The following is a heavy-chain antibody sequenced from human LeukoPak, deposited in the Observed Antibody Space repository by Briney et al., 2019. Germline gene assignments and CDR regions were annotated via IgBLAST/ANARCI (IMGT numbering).Heavy chain of an antibody. V-gene: IGHV3-15*01. CDR1: GFTFSNAW. CDR2: IRSKTDGGTT. D-gene: IGHD3-10*02. CDR3: AELGITMIGGV. J-gene: IGHJ6*04. Sequence: GGSLRLSCAASGFTFSNAWMSWVRQAPGKGLEWVGRIRSKTDGGTTDYAAPVKGRFTISRDDSKNTLYLQMNSLRAEDTAVYYCAELGITMIGGVWGKGTTVTISS.